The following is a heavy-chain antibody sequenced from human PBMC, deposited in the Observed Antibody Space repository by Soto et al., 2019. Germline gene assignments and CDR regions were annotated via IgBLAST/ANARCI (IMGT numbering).Heavy chain of an antibody. J-gene: IGHJ6*04. V-gene: IGHV3-30-3*01. D-gene: IGHD1-26*01. CDR1: GFTFSSYA. CDR2: FSYDRSNK. CDR3: ARDRDVGAGYYFGMDV. Sequence: LRLSCAASGFTFSSYAMHWVRQAPGKGLEGVAVFSYDRSNKYYADSVKGRFTISRDNSKNTLYLQMNSLRAEDTAVYYCARDRDVGAGYYFGMDVWGEGTTVTVSS.